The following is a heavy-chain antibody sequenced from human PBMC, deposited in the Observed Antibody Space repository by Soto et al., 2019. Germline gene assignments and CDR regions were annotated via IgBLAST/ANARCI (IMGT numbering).Heavy chain of an antibody. J-gene: IGHJ6*02. CDR2: ISGSDGST. Sequence: EVQLLESGGGLVQPGGSLRLSCAASGFTFSSYAMNWVRQAPGKGLEWVSAISGSDGSTYYADSVKGRFTISRDNSKNTLYLQMNSLRAEDTAIYYCAKGLFIQGIVVVPDAIYVGYGMDVWGQGTTVTVSS. V-gene: IGHV3-23*01. CDR1: GFTFSSYA. D-gene: IGHD2-2*02. CDR3: AKGLFIQGIVVVPDAIYVGYGMDV.